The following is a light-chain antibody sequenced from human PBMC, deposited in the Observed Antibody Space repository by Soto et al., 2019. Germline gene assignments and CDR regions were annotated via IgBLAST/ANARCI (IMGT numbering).Light chain of an antibody. CDR1: QDINKN. CDR2: AAS. V-gene: IGKV1-16*01. Sequence: DIQMTQSPSSLSASVGDRFTITCQASQDINKNLAWYQQKPGKAPKLLIYAASTLQSGVPSRFSGSGSGTEFTLTISSLQPDDFATYYCQQYNSYSGTFGQGTKVDIK. CDR3: QQYNSYSGT. J-gene: IGKJ1*01.